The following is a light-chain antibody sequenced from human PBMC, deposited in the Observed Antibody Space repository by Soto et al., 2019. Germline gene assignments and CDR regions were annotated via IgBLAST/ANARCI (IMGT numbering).Light chain of an antibody. Sequence: EVVMTQSPATLSVSPGERATLSCSASQSVNSNYLAWYQQKPGQPPRLLIYGISTRATGIPDRFSASGSGTEFTLTISSLQPEDFAIYYCQQHTQWPITFGQGTRLEMK. CDR2: GIS. V-gene: IGKV3D-15*01. CDR1: QSVNSN. J-gene: IGKJ5*01. CDR3: QQHTQWPIT.